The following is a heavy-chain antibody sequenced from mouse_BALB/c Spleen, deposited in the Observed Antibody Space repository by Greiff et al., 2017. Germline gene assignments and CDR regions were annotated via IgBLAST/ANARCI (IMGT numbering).Heavy chain of an antibody. CDR3: ARSGYYRAMDY. Sequence: VQLQQSGAELMKPGASVKISCKATGYTFSSYWIEWVKQRPGHGLEWIGEILPGSGSTNYNEKFKGKATFTADTSSNTAYMQLSSLTSEDSAVYYCARSGYYRAMDYWGQGTSVTVSS. CDR2: ILPGSGST. V-gene: IGHV1-9*01. CDR1: GYTFSSYW. J-gene: IGHJ4*01. D-gene: IGHD2-12*01.